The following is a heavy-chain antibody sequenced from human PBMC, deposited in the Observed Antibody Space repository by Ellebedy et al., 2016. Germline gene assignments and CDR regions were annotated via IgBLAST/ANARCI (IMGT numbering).Heavy chain of an antibody. CDR2: FHYSGST. CDR1: GGSISSFY. CDR3: GRGYPGSGSLSPPFDS. V-gene: IGHV4-59*01. J-gene: IGHJ4*02. Sequence: GSLRLXXTVSGGSISSFYWGWIRQPPGKRLEWIGNFHYSGSTNYSPSLKSRATISVDTSNNQFSLKLSSVTAADTAVYYCGRGYPGSGSLSPPFDSWGQGTLVTVSS. D-gene: IGHD3-10*01.